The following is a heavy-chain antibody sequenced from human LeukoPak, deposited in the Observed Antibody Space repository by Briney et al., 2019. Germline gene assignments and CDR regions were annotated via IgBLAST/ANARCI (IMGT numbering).Heavy chain of an antibody. CDR2: FDPEDGET. J-gene: IGHJ6*03. D-gene: IGHD6-19*01. CDR3: ARGEGGYSSGWFNYYYYYMDV. Sequence: GASVKVSCKVSGYTLTELSMHWVRQAPGKGLEWMGGFDPEDGETIYAQKFQGRVTMTEDTSTDTAYMELSSLRSEDTAVYYCARGEGGYSSGWFNYYYYYMDVWGKGTTVTVSS. V-gene: IGHV1-24*01. CDR1: GYTLTELS.